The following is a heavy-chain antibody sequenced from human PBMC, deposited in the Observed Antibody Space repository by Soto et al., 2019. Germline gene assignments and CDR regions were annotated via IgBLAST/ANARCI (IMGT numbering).Heavy chain of an antibody. CDR2: TRNKANSYTT. V-gene: IGHV3-72*01. CDR3: ARDTGGSYDY. J-gene: IGHJ4*02. CDR1: GFTFSDYY. D-gene: IGHD1-26*01. Sequence: EVQLVESGGGLVQPGGSLRLSCAASGFTFSDYYMDWVRQVPGKGLEWGGRTRNKANSYTTEYVASVKGRFSISRDDSKDSMDQQMNSLKPEDTAVYYCARDTGGSYDYWGQGALVTVSS.